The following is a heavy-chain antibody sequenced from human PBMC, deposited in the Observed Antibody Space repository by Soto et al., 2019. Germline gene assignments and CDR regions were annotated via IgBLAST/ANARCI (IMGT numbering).Heavy chain of an antibody. D-gene: IGHD6-13*01. V-gene: IGHV3-30-3*01. CDR1: GFTFSSYA. CDR3: ARVALLGYSSRWDDY. CDR2: ISYDGSNK. Sequence: QVQLVESGGGVVQPGRSLRLSCAASGFTFSSYAMHWVRQAPGKGLEWVAVISYDGSNKYYADSVKGRFTISRDNSKNTLYLQMNSLRAEDTAVYYCARVALLGYSSRWDDYWGQGTLVSVSS. J-gene: IGHJ4*02.